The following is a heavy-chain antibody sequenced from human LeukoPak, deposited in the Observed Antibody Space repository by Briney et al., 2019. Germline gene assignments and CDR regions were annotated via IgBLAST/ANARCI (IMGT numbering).Heavy chain of an antibody. J-gene: IGHJ4*02. V-gene: IGHV4-34*01. Sequence: SETLSLTCAVYGGSFSGYYWSWIRQPPGKGLEWIATIYYSGSTYYSPSLKSRVTISVDTSKNQFSLKVTSMTAADTAVYYCARRIVGVIDAFDYWGQGALVTVSS. CDR3: ARRIVGVIDAFDY. D-gene: IGHD1-26*01. CDR1: GGSFSGYY. CDR2: IYYSGST.